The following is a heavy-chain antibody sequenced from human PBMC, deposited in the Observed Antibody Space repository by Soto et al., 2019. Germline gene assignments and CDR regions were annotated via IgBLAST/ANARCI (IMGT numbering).Heavy chain of an antibody. V-gene: IGHV4-34*09. CDR2: INHSGST. J-gene: IGHJ6*02. Sequence: SETLSLTCAVYGGSFSGYYWSWIRQPPGKGLEWIGEINHSGSTNYNPSLQSRITISVDTSKNQFSLKLRSVTAADTAVYFCARDEDHGSGLSGGMDVWGQGTAVTVSS. D-gene: IGHD3-10*01. CDR3: ARDEDHGSGLSGGMDV. CDR1: GGSFSGYY.